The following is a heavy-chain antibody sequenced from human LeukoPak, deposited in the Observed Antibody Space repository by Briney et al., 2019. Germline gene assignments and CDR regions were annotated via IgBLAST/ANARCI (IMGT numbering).Heavy chain of an antibody. CDR1: GFTFSTYA. CDR3: AKGPISGGPISFDC. J-gene: IGHJ4*02. CDR2: ISGSGYNT. Sequence: GGSLRLSCAASGFTFSTYAMSWVRQAPGKGLDWVSAISGSGYNTNYADSVKGRFTISRDNSKNILYLQMNSLTAEDTAVYWCAKGPISGGPISFDCGGQGTLVTVSS. V-gene: IGHV3-23*01. D-gene: IGHD3-10*01.